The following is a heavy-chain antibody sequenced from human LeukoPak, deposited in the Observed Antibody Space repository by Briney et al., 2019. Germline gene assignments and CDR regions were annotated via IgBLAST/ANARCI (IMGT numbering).Heavy chain of an antibody. CDR3: ASLTTADAFDI. Sequence: SETLSLTCTASGGSISSYYWSWIRQPPGKGLEWIGYIYDSGSTNYNPSLKSRVTISVDTSKNQFSLKVSSVTAADTAVYYCASLTTADAFDIWGQGTMVTVSS. D-gene: IGHD3-22*01. V-gene: IGHV4-59*01. CDR2: IYDSGST. CDR1: GGSISSYY. J-gene: IGHJ3*02.